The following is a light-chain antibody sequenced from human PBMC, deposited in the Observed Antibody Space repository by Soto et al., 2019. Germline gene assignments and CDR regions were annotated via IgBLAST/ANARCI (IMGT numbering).Light chain of an antibody. CDR2: GAS. CDR3: QQYNNWPPFT. V-gene: IGKV3-15*01. Sequence: EIVMTQSPATLSVSPGERATLSCRASQSVSTNLAWYQQKPGQAPRLLIYGASSRATGIPVRFSGSGSGTEFTITISSLQSEDFAVYYCQQYNNWPPFTVGPGPTVDIK. J-gene: IGKJ3*01. CDR1: QSVSTN.